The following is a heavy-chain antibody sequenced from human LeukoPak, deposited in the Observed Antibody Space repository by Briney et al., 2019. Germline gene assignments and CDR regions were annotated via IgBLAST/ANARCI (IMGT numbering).Heavy chain of an antibody. Sequence: PSETLSLTCTVSGGSIGSYYWSWIRQPPGKGLEWIGYIYYSGSTNYNPSLKSRVTISVDTSKNQFSLKLSSVTAADTAVYYCASTRYPLDYWGQGTLVTVSS. V-gene: IGHV4-59*01. D-gene: IGHD1-1*01. J-gene: IGHJ4*02. CDR1: GGSIGSYY. CDR3: ASTRYPLDY. CDR2: IYYSGST.